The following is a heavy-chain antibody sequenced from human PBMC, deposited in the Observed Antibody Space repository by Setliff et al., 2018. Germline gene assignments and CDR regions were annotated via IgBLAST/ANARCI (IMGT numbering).Heavy chain of an antibody. CDR1: GGSINSYY. CDR2: IYYSGNSNYDT. D-gene: IGHD2-8*02. V-gene: IGHV4-59*03. J-gene: IGHJ4*02. Sequence: SETLSLTCIVSGGSINSYYWNWIRQPPGKGLEWIGYIYYSGNSNYDTNYNPSLKSRVTILSDTSKNEFSLKLSSVTAADTALYYCTVYNTGSSKDHYWGQGTLVTVSS. CDR3: TVYNTGSSKDHY.